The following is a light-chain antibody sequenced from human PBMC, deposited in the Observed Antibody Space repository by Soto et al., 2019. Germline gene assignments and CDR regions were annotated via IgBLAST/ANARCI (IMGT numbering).Light chain of an antibody. CDR3: QQNNSYSAA. V-gene: IGKV1-5*03. CDR1: QTISSC. J-gene: IGKJ1*01. Sequence: NQMTQSPSTLSGSVGDRVTITCRASQTISSCLAWYQQKPGKAPKLLIYKASTLKSGVPSRFSGSGSGTEFTLTISSLQPDDFATYYCQQNNSYSAAFGQGTKVDIK. CDR2: KAS.